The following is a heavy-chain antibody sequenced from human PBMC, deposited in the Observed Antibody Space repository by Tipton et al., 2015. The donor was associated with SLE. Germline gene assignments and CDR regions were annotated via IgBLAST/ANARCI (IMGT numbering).Heavy chain of an antibody. CDR1: GFNFDDYA. CDR3: AKDISEYYDSSGYTDGFDI. V-gene: IGHV3-43*02. CDR2: ISGDGVST. Sequence: GSLRLSCAASGFNFDDYAMHWVRQAPGKGLEWVSLISGDGVSTYYADSVKGRFTISRDNSKNSLYLQMNSLRTEDTALYYCAKDISEYYDSSGYTDGFDIWGQGTMVTVSS. D-gene: IGHD3-22*01. J-gene: IGHJ3*02.